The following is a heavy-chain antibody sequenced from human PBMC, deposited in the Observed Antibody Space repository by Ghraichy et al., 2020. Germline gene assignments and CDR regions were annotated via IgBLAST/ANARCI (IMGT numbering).Heavy chain of an antibody. D-gene: IGHD2-15*01. J-gene: IGHJ6*02. CDR3: ARDNCSGGSCAAGGYYYYGMDV. V-gene: IGHV3-21*01. Sequence: GESLNISCAASGFTFSSYSMNWVRQAPGKGLEWVSSISSSSSYIYYADSVKGRFTISRDNAKNSLYLQMNSLRAEDTAVYYCARDNCSGGSCAAGGYYYYGMDVWGQGTTVTVSS. CDR1: GFTFSSYS. CDR2: ISSSSSYI.